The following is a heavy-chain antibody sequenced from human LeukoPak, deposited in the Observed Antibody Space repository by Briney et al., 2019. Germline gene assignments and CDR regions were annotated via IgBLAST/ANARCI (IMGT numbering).Heavy chain of an antibody. CDR3: ASAPTFYY. CDR2: IPNIGTP. V-gene: IGHV4-59*01. Sequence: PSETLSPTCTVAGAFISSSYWGWRRPPPQESQGWVGYIPNIGTPNYNPTLKSRVTISVDTSRNQYSLKLTSVTAADTAVDNCASAPTFYYWGQGALVTVSS. J-gene: IGHJ4*02. CDR1: GAFISSSY.